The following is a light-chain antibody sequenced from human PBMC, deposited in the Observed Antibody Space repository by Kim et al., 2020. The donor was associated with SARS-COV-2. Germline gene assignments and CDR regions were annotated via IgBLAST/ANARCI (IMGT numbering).Light chain of an antibody. Sequence: ASDTLNCHRGRRHIAYAIPWPQHQPEKGPRYLMKLNSYGSHSKGDGIPDRFSGSSSGAKRYLTISSLQSEDEADYYCQTWGTGIWVFGGGTQLTVL. CDR2: LNSYGSH. CDR3: QTWGTGIWV. J-gene: IGLJ3*02. V-gene: IGLV4-69*01. CDR1: RRHIAYA.